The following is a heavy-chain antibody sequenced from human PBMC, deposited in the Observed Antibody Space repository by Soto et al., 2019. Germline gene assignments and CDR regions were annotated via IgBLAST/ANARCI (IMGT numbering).Heavy chain of an antibody. J-gene: IGHJ6*02. CDR2: IYSGGST. CDR1: GFTVSSNY. Sequence: PGGSLRLSCAASGFTVSSNYMSWVRQAPGKGLEWVSVIYSGGSTYYADSVKGRFTISRDNAKNSLYLQMNSLRAEDTAVYYCARDTLYAYSGYDSYGYYYGMDVWGQGTTVTAP. D-gene: IGHD5-12*01. V-gene: IGHV3-66*01. CDR3: ARDTLYAYSGYDSYGYYYGMDV.